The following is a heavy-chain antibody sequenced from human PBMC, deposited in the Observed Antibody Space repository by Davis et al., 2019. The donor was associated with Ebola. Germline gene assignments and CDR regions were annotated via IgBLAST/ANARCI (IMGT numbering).Heavy chain of an antibody. V-gene: IGHV1-69*13. CDR1: GGSFSSHP. CDR3: ARDFDGGNYYFDY. J-gene: IGHJ4*02. Sequence: SVKVSCRTSGGSFSSHPISWVRQTPRQGLEWMGGIIPIFDTPHYAQKFQGRITITADASTSTAYMELSSLRSEDTATYFCARDFDGGNYYFDYWGPGTPVTVSS. D-gene: IGHD3-9*01. CDR2: IIPIFDTP.